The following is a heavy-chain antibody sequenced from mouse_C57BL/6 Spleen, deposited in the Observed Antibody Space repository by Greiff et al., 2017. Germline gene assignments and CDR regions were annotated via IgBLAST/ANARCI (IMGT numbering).Heavy chain of an antibody. D-gene: IGHD1-1*02. Sequence: QVQLKESGPGILQSSQTLSLTCSFSGFSLSTSGMGVSWIRQPSGKGLEWLAHIYWDDDKRYNPSLKSRLTISKDTSRNQVFLKITSVDTADTATYYCARSPLYGPLGSYAMDYWGQGTSVTVSS. J-gene: IGHJ4*01. CDR1: GFSLSTSGMG. CDR2: IYWDDDK. V-gene: IGHV8-12*01. CDR3: ARSPLYGPLGSYAMDY.